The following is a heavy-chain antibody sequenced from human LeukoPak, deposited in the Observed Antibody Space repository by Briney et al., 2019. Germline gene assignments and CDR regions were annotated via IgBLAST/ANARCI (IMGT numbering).Heavy chain of an antibody. V-gene: IGHV3-7*01. D-gene: IGHD4-11*01. CDR1: GFTFSRFW. CDR3: ARDRESESDSEGDY. J-gene: IGHJ4*02. CDR2: IKQGGSEI. Sequence: GGSLRLPCSASGFTFSRFWMSWVRQAPGKGLEYVALIKQGGSEIYHMDSVKGRFTISRDDATNSLYLQMNSLRVEDTALYYCARDRESESDSEGDYWGQGTLVTVSS.